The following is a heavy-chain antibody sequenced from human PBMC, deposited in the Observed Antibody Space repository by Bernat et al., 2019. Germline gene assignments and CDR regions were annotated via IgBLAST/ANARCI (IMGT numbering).Heavy chain of an antibody. CDR2: IYHSGST. Sequence: QVQLQESGPGLVKPSETLSLTCAVSGYSISSGYYWGWIRQPPGKGLEWIGSIYHSGSTYYNPSLKSRVTISVDTSKNQFSLKLSSVTAADTAVYYCARVSSGSYDWGQGTLVTVSS. CDR3: ARVSSGSYD. J-gene: IGHJ4*02. V-gene: IGHV4-38-2*01. CDR1: GYSISSGYY. D-gene: IGHD1-26*01.